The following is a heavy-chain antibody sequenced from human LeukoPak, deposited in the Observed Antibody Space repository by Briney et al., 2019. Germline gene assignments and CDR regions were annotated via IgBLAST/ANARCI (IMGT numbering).Heavy chain of an antibody. V-gene: IGHV1-46*01. CDR1: GYTFASYA. J-gene: IGHJ4*02. Sequence: ASVKVSCKASGYTFASYAMHWVRQAPGQGLEWMGIINPSGGSTSYAQKFQGRVTMTRDTSTSTVYMELSSLRSEDTAVYYCARESLTGVDYWGQGTLVTVSS. CDR3: ARESLTGVDY. D-gene: IGHD7-27*01. CDR2: INPSGGST.